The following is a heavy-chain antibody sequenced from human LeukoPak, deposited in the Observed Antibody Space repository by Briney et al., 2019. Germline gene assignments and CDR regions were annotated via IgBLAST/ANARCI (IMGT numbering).Heavy chain of an antibody. CDR1: GYTFTSYY. J-gene: IGHJ5*02. V-gene: IGHV1-46*03. CDR3: ARVGKRYWFDP. D-gene: IGHD4-23*01. CDR2: INLSGGST. Sequence: GASVKVSCKASGYTFTSYYMHWVRQAPGQGLEWMGMINLSGGSTSYAQKFQGRVAMTRDTSTSTVYMELSSLRSEDTAVYYCARVGKRYWFDPWGQGTLVTVSS.